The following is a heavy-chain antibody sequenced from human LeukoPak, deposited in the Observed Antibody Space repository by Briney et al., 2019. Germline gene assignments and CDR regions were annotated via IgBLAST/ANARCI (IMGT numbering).Heavy chain of an antibody. V-gene: IGHV3-23*01. Sequence: GGSLRLSCAASGFTFSSYAMSWVRQAPGKGLEWVSAISGSGGSTYYADSVKGRFTISRDNSKNTLYLQMSSLRAEDTAVYYCAKGVNYDFWSGYSQNWFDPWGQGTLVTVSS. CDR1: GFTFSSYA. D-gene: IGHD3-3*01. CDR2: ISGSGGST. J-gene: IGHJ5*02. CDR3: AKGVNYDFWSGYSQNWFDP.